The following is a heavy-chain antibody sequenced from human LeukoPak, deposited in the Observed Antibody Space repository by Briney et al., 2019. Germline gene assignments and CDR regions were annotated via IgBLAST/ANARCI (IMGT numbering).Heavy chain of an antibody. CDR2: ISSSSSYI. D-gene: IGHD4-17*01. V-gene: IGHV3-11*06. Sequence: PGGSLRLSCAASGFTFSDYYMSWIRQAPGKGLEWVSSISSSSSYIYYADSVKGRFTISRDNAKNSLYLQMNSLRAEDTAVYYCARDSGDYYFDYWGQGTLVTVSS. J-gene: IGHJ4*02. CDR1: GFTFSDYY. CDR3: ARDSGDYYFDY.